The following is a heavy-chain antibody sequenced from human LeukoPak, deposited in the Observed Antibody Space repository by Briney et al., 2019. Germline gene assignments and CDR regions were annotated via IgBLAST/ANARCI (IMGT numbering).Heavy chain of an antibody. V-gene: IGHV4-4*02. CDR3: ARDQVGGATGDY. Sequence: SETLSLACAVSGGSISSSNWWSWVRQPPGKGLEWIGEIYHSGSTNYKPSLKSRVTISVDKSKNQFSLKLSSVTAADTAVYYCARDQVGGATGDYWGQGTLVTVSS. CDR2: IYHSGST. D-gene: IGHD1-26*01. CDR1: GGSISSSNW. J-gene: IGHJ4*02.